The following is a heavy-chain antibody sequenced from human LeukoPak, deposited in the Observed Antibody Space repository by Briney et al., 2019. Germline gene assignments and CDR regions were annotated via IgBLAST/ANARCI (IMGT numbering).Heavy chain of an antibody. CDR3: ATWAFYHSLDV. CDR1: GFTFDAYA. V-gene: IGHV3-43*02. CDR2: IDKDGDAT. Sequence: GGSLRLSCAASGFTFDAYAMHWVRQAPGKGLEWVSLIDKDGDATYYADSVKGRFTISRDNSKNSLYLQMNSLRIEDTALYYCATWAFYHSLDVWGQGTTVTVSS. J-gene: IGHJ6*02. D-gene: IGHD1-26*01.